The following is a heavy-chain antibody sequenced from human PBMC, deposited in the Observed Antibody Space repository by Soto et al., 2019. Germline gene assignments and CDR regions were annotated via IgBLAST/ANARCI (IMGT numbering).Heavy chain of an antibody. D-gene: IGHD3-10*01. CDR2: ISSDGSNE. Sequence: GGSLRLSCAASGLTLSSYAMHWVRQAPGKGLEWVAVISSDGSNEYYAVSVKGRFTISRDNSKNTLHLQMNGLRAEDTAVYYCAKDWGYYGSGGNDYWGQGTLVTVSS. CDR1: GLTLSSYA. J-gene: IGHJ4*02. V-gene: IGHV3-30*18. CDR3: AKDWGYYGSGGNDY.